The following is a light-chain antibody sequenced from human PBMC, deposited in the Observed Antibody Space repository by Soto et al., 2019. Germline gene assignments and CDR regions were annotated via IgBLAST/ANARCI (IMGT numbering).Light chain of an antibody. Sequence: SVLTQPASVSGSPGQSITISCTGTSSDAGGYNYVSWYQQHPGKAPKLMIYEVSNRSSGVSNRFSGSKSGNTASLTISGLQAEDEADYYCSSYTSSSTLEGVFGTGTKVTVL. CDR2: EVS. CDR3: SSYTSSSTLEGV. J-gene: IGLJ1*01. CDR1: SSDAGGYNY. V-gene: IGLV2-14*01.